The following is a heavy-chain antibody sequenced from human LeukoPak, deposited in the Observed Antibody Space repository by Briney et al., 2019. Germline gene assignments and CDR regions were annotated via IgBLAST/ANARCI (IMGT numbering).Heavy chain of an antibody. J-gene: IGHJ4*02. V-gene: IGHV3-48*04. CDR2: ISSSGSTI. CDR3: ARLRGYSYGYADY. Sequence: PGGSLRLSCAASGFTFNGYSMNWVRQAPGKGLEWVSYISSSGSTIDYADSVKGRFTISRDNAKNSLYLQMNSLRAEDTAVYYCARLRGYSYGYADYWGQGTLVTVSS. CDR1: GFTFNGYS. D-gene: IGHD5-18*01.